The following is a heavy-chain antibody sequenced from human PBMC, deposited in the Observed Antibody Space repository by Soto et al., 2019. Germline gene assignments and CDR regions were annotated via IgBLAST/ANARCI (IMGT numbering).Heavy chain of an antibody. CDR2: IIPIDATV. J-gene: IGHJ6*02. D-gene: IGHD3-10*01. CDR3: ARDLLGFGYTYADV. V-gene: IGHV1-69*12. CDR1: GGTFSNYA. Sequence: QVQLVQSGAEVKKPGSSVKVSCKASGGTFSNYALISWVRQAPGQGLEWMGGIIPIDATVNYAQKFQGRVTITADESTSTVYMDLGSLRSEDTAVYYCARDLLGFGYTYADVWGQGTTVTVSS.